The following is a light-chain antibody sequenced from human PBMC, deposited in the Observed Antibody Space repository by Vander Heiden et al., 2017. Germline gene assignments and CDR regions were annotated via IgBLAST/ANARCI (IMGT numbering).Light chain of an antibody. V-gene: IGLV1-44*01. Sequence: GQRVTISCSGSSSTLGSTTVNWYQQLPGTAPKLLIYSNNQRPSGVPDRFSGSKSGTSASLAISGLQSEDEADYYCAAWDDSLNGVVFGGGTKLTVL. CDR1: SSTLGSTT. CDR2: SNN. CDR3: AAWDDSLNGVV. J-gene: IGLJ2*01.